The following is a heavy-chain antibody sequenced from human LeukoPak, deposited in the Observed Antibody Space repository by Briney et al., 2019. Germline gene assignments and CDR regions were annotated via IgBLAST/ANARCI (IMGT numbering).Heavy chain of an antibody. J-gene: IGHJ4*02. V-gene: IGHV4-39*02. CDR3: AVLLTGYYGRVGFDY. D-gene: IGHD3-9*01. CDR1: ADSISTGLYY. CDR2: FYYTGST. Sequence: PSETLSLTCTVSADSISTGLYYWGWIRQPPGKGLEWIGSFYYTGSTYYNPSLKSRVTISVDTSKNHFSLKLTSVTAADTAVYYCAVLLTGYYGRVGFDYWGQGTLVTVSS.